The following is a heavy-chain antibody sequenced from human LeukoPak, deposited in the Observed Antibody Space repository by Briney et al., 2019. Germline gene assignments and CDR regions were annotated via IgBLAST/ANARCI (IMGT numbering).Heavy chain of an antibody. D-gene: IGHD5-12*01. CDR3: ARGVATNRYYFDY. CDR2: INAGNGNT. Sequence: VASVKVSCKASGYTFTSYAMHWVRQAPGQRLEWMGWINAGNGNTKYSQKFQGRVTITRDTSASTAYMELSSPRSEDTAVYSCARGVATNRYYFDYWGQGTLVTVSS. J-gene: IGHJ4*02. CDR1: GYTFTSYA. V-gene: IGHV1-3*01.